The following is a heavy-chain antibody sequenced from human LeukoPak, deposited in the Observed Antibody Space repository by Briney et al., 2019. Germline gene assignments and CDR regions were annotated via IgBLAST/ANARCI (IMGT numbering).Heavy chain of an antibody. V-gene: IGHV3-23*01. CDR1: GFSFSNYA. J-gene: IGHJ3*02. Sequence: GGSLRLSCVASGFSFSNYAINWVRQPPGKGLEWVSAISGSGGSTYYADSVKGRFTISRDNSKNTLYLQMNSLRAEDTAVYYCARVVKDYVWGSYVMDAFDIWGQGTMVTVSS. CDR3: ARVVKDYVWGSYVMDAFDI. D-gene: IGHD3-16*01. CDR2: ISGSGGST.